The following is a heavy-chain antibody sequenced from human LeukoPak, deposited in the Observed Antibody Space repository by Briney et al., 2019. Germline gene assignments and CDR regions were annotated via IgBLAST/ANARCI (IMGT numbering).Heavy chain of an antibody. D-gene: IGHD3-10*01. J-gene: IGHJ4*02. CDR1: GFTFSSYA. CDR2: ISGSGGST. Sequence: GGSLRLSCAASGFTFSSYAMSWVRQAPGKGLEWVSAISGSGGSTYYADSVKGRFTISRDNSKNTLYLQMNSLRAEDTAVYYCAKDSILGGSGSYWPQGYWGQGTLVTVSS. V-gene: IGHV3-23*01. CDR3: AKDSILGGSGSYWPQGY.